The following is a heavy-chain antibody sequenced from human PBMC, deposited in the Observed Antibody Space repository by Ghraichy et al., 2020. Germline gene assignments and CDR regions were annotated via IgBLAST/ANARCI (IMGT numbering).Heavy chain of an antibody. CDR1: GGSISSSNW. CDR3: ARVWITIVRGVILFDP. CDR2: IYHSGST. V-gene: IGHV4-4*02. Sequence: SETLSLTCAVSGGSISSSNWWSWVRQPPGKVLEWIGEIYHSGSTNYNPSLKSRVTISVDKSKNQFSLKLSSVTAADTAVYYCARVWITIVRGVILFDPWGQGTLVTVSS. D-gene: IGHD3-10*01. J-gene: IGHJ5*02.